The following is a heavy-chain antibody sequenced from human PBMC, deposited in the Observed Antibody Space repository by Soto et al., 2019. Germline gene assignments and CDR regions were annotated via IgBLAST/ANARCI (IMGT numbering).Heavy chain of an antibody. V-gene: IGHV1-69*13. CDR2: IIPILGTA. J-gene: IGHJ6*02. D-gene: IGHD3-3*01. Sequence: SVKVSCKASGGTFSSYAISWVRLAPGQGLEWMGGIIPILGTANYAQKFQGRVTITADESTSTAYMELSSLRSEDTAVYYCARGEGYDFWSGYYVPGYYYYGMDVWGQGTTVTVS. CDR3: ARGEGYDFWSGYYVPGYYYYGMDV. CDR1: GGTFSSYA.